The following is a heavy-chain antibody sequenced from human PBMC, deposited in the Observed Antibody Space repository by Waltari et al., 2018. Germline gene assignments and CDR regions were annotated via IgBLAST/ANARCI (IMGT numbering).Heavy chain of an antibody. CDR3: ARDTGGWYYDV. CDR1: DGSISIFY. D-gene: IGHD3-10*01. Sequence: QVQLLQSGPGLVKPSETLSLTGTVSDGSISIFYWTWIRQPPGKGPEWIGCISTTGGTKYNPSLQSRVSFSVDTSKNQFSLRLTSVTAADTALYYCARDTGGWYYDVWGRGSLVTVSA. CDR2: ISTTGGT. V-gene: IGHV4-59*01. J-gene: IGHJ2*01.